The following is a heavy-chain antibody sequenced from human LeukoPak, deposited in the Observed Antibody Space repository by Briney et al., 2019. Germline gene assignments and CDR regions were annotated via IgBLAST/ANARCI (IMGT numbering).Heavy chain of an antibody. CDR3: ARGSGNYWQVSFDY. CDR1: GGSINSYY. D-gene: IGHD1-26*01. J-gene: IGHJ4*02. CDR2: TYYSGST. Sequence: PSETLSLTCTVAGGSINSYYWSWIRQPPGKGVEWLGYTYYSGSTRYNPSLTSRVTISVDTSKNQFSLKLTSVTAADTAVYYCARGSGNYWQVSFDYWGQGALVTVSS. V-gene: IGHV4-59*08.